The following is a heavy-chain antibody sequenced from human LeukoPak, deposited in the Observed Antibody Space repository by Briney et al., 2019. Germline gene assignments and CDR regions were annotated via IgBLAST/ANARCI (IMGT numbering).Heavy chain of an antibody. J-gene: IGHJ4*02. CDR1: GFTFSSYW. CDR2: IKQDGSDK. D-gene: IGHD6-13*01. V-gene: IGHV3-7*03. Sequence: GGSLRLSCAASGFTFSSYWMTWVRQAPGKGLEWVANIKQDGSDKYYVDSVKGRFTISRDNAKNSLYLQMNSLRAEDTAVYYCAREGGDSSSWSLDYWGQGTLVTVSS. CDR3: AREGGDSSSWSLDY.